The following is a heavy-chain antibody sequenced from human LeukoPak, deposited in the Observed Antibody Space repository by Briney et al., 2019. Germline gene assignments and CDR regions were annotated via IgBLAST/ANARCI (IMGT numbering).Heavy chain of an antibody. J-gene: IGHJ4*02. CDR1: GFTVSGNY. CDR3: ARDGSTGRSHDY. Sequence: GGSLRLSCAASGFTVSGNYMSWVRQAPGKGLEWVSTVYSGGSTYYADFVKGRFTISRDNSKNTLYLQMNSLRAEDTALYYCARDGSTGRSHDYWGQGTLVTVSS. CDR2: VYSGGST. D-gene: IGHD6-19*01. V-gene: IGHV3-66*01.